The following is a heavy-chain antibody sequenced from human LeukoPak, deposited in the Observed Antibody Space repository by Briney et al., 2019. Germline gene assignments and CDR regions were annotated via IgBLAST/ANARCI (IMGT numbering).Heavy chain of an antibody. CDR1: GFTFSSYG. D-gene: IGHD5-18*01. Sequence: GGSLRLSCAASGFTFSSYGMHWVRKAPGKGMEWVAVISYDGSNKYYADSVKGRFTISRDNSKNTLYLQMNSLRAEDTAVYYCAKGANTAMVSSYFDYWGQGTLVTVSS. V-gene: IGHV3-30*18. J-gene: IGHJ4*02. CDR3: AKGANTAMVSSYFDY. CDR2: ISYDGSNK.